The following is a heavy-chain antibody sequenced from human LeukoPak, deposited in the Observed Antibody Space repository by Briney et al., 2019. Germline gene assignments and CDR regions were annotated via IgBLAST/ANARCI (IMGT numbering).Heavy chain of an antibody. Sequence: GSLRLSCTAPGFTFGDYAMSWVRQAPGKGLEWVGCIRSKAYGGTTEYAASVKGRFTISRDDSKSTAYLQMNSLKTEDTAVYYCTRVLSVAATADLDYWGQGTLVTVSS. CDR2: IRSKAYGGTT. J-gene: IGHJ4*02. CDR3: TRVLSVAATADLDY. V-gene: IGHV3-49*04. D-gene: IGHD2-15*01. CDR1: GFTFGDYA.